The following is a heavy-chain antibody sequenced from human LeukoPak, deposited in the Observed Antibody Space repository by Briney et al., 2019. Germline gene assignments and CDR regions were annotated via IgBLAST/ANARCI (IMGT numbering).Heavy chain of an antibody. CDR2: INPSGGGT. CDR1: GYTFTSYY. D-gene: IGHD1-26*01. Sequence: ASVKVSCKASGYTFTSYYMHWVRQAPGQGLEWMGIINPSGGGTSYAQKFQGRVTMTRDTSTSTVYMELSSLRSEDTAVYYCARGDATWANYYYYGMDVWGQGTTVTVSS. CDR3: ARGDATWANYYYYGMDV. V-gene: IGHV1-46*01. J-gene: IGHJ6*02.